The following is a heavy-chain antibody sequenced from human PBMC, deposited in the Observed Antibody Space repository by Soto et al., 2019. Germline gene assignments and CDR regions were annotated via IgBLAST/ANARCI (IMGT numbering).Heavy chain of an antibody. D-gene: IGHD2-2*01. CDR2: IGTAGDT. J-gene: IGHJ6*03. CDR3: ARAQGPPYCSSTSCYAYYYYMDV. CDR1: GFTFSSYD. Sequence: PGGSLRLSCAASGFTFSSYDMHRVRQATGKGLEWVSAIGTAGDTYYPGSVKGRFTISRENAKNSLYLQMNSLRAGDTAVYYCARAQGPPYCSSTSCYAYYYYMDVWGKGTTVTVSS. V-gene: IGHV3-13*01.